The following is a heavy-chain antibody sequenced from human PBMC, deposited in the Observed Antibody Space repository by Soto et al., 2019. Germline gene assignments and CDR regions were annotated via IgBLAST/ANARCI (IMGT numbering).Heavy chain of an antibody. D-gene: IGHD3-10*01. CDR2: IYYSGST. CDR1: GGSISSYY. V-gene: IGHV4-59*01. Sequence: SETLSLTCTVSGGSISSYYWSWIRQPPGKGLEWIGYIYYSGSTNYNPSLKSRVTISVDASKNQFSLKLSSVTAADTAVYYCARVIGGDFDYWGQGTLVTVSS. J-gene: IGHJ4*02. CDR3: ARVIGGDFDY.